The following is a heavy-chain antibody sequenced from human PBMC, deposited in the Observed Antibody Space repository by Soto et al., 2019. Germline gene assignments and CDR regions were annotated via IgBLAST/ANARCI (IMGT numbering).Heavy chain of an antibody. J-gene: IGHJ5*02. CDR2: IIPIFGTA. CDR3: ARDCTNGVCYWGFPGFDP. Sequence: GASVKVSCTASGGTFSSYAISWVRQAPGQGLEWMGGIIPIFGTANYAQKFQGRVTITADESTSTAYMELSSLRSEDTAVYYCARDCTNGVCYWGFPGFDPWGQGTLVTVSS. V-gene: IGHV1-69*13. D-gene: IGHD2-8*01. CDR1: GGTFSSYA.